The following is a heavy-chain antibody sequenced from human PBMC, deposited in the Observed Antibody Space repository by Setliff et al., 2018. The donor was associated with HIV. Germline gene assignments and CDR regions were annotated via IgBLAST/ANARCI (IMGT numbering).Heavy chain of an antibody. CDR1: AFIFSSYG. V-gene: IGHV3-48*04. CDR3: AAVPWGHSSLIIDH. J-gene: IGHJ4*02. CDR2: IGGHGSII. D-gene: IGHD3-16*01. Sequence: PGGSLRLSCEASAFIFSSYGMHWVRQAPGKGLEWISFIGGHGSIIHYADSVKGRFTISRDNAKNSVYLQMHSLRVEDTAVYYCAAVPWGHSSLIIDHWGQGTPVTVSS.